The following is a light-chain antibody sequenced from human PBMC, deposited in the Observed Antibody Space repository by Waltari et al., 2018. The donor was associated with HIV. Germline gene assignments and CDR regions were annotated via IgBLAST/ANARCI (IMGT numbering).Light chain of an antibody. V-gene: IGLV1-36*01. CDR2: YDD. CDR3: AAWDDSLNGVV. J-gene: IGLJ2*01. Sequence: QSVLTPPPSVSDAPRQRVTISCSGSSSNIGNNSVTWYHQPPGKPPKLLHYYDDLLASGVSNRFSGSKSGTSASLAISGLQSEDESDYYCAAWDDSLNGVVFGGGTKLTVL. CDR1: SSNIGNNS.